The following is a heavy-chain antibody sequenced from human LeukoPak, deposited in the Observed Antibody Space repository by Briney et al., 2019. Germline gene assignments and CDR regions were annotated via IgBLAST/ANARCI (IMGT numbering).Heavy chain of an antibody. CDR3: AKETNQAVAGALDY. J-gene: IGHJ4*02. CDR2: ISGSGGST. D-gene: IGHD6-19*01. Sequence: GGSLRLSCAASGFTFSSYAMSWVRQAPGKGLEWVSAISGSGGSTYYADSVKGRFTISRDNSKNTLYLQMNSLRAEDTAIYYCAKETNQAVAGALDYWGQGTLVTVSS. CDR1: GFTFSSYA. V-gene: IGHV3-23*01.